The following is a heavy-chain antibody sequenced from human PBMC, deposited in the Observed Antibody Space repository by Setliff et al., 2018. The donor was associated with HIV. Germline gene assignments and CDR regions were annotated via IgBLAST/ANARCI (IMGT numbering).Heavy chain of an antibody. Sequence: PGGSLRLSCAASGFTFSHYAMHWVRQAPGKGLEWVAVIWYDGSNQNYADSVKGRLTISRDNSNNTLYLQMNSLRAEDTAVYYCLSGPDYYFDYWGQGSLVTVSS. CDR2: IWYDGSNQ. D-gene: IGHD5-12*01. V-gene: IGHV3-30*02. CDR1: GFTFSHYA. J-gene: IGHJ4*02. CDR3: LSGPDYYFDY.